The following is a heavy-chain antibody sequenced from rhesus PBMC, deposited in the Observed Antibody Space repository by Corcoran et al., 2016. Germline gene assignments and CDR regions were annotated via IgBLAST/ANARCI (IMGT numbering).Heavy chain of an antibody. J-gene: IGHJ4*01. CDR1: GGSFSSYW. CDR2: IYGSSGST. V-gene: IGHV4-160*01. D-gene: IGHD3-16*01. Sequence: QVQLQESGPGLVKPSETLSLTCAVSGGSFSSYWWGWIRQPPGKGLEWIGSIYGSSGSTEYNPSLKSRATISRDTSKNQFSLKLSSVTAADTAVYYCARGPYSGSYYEGYWGQGVLVTVSS. CDR3: ARGPYSGSYYEGY.